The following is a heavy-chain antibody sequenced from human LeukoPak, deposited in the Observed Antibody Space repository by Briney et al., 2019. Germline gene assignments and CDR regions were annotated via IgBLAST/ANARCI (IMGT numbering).Heavy chain of an antibody. CDR2: ISAYNGKR. CDR3: ARHLGSGSYYFPLFYYYYGMDV. D-gene: IGHD3-10*01. V-gene: IGHV1-18*01. Sequence: ASVKVSCKASGYTFTSYGISWVRQARGQGGEGMGWISAYNGKRNYAQKLQRRVTMTTDTSTSTAYMEPRSLRSDDTAVYYCARHLGSGSYYFPLFYYYYGMDVWGQGTTVTVSS. J-gene: IGHJ6*02. CDR1: GYTFTSYG.